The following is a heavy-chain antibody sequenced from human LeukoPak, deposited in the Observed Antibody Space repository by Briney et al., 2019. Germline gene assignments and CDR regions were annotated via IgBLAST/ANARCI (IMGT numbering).Heavy chain of an antibody. CDR2: IYSTGNT. CDR1: GTFVSGFY. Sequence: SETLSLTCTVSGTFVSGFYSTWIRHPPGKGLEWIGFIYSTGNTSYNSSLQSRVTISVDTSKNQFSLKLKSVIAADTAIYYCGGRWRGTIDYWGQGTLVAVSS. D-gene: IGHD5-24*01. J-gene: IGHJ4*02. CDR3: GGRWRGTIDY. V-gene: IGHV4-4*09.